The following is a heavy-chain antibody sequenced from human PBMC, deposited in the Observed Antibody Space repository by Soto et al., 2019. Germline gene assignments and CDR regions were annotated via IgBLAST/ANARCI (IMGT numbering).Heavy chain of an antibody. V-gene: IGHV4-34*01. J-gene: IGHJ6*02. CDR3: ARGPRKVYRYYYGSASYSYGMDV. Sequence: SETRSLRFSVCGWAGSFIDWGCGCEGPGRPLEWIGEINHSGSTNYNPSLKSRVTISVDASKNQFSLKMSSVTAADTALYYCARGPRKVYRYYYGSASYSYGMDVWGQGTTVT. CDR2: INHSGST. D-gene: IGHD3-10*01. CDR1: GWAGSFID.